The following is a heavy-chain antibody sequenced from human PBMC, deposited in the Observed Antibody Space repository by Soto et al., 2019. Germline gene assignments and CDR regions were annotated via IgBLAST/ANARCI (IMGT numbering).Heavy chain of an antibody. CDR3: AREGAYSSSSHYYYYYGMDV. J-gene: IGHJ6*02. CDR1: GFTVSSNY. V-gene: IGHV3-53*01. Sequence: GGSLRLSCAASGFTVSSNYMSWVRQAPGKGLERVSVIYSGGSTYYADSVKGRLTISRDNSKNTLYLQMNSLRAEDTAVYYCAREGAYSSSSHYYYYYGMDVWGQGTTVTVSS. CDR2: IYSGGST. D-gene: IGHD6-6*01.